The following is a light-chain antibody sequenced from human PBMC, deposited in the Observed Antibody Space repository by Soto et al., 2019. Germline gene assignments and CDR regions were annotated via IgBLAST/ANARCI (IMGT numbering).Light chain of an antibody. J-gene: IGLJ2*01. CDR3: QTWGTAIHDVV. V-gene: IGLV4-69*01. CDR1: SGHSSYA. CDR2: LNSDGSH. Sequence: QLVLTQSPSASASLGASVKLTCTLSSGHSSYAIAWHQQQPEKGPRYLMKLNSDGSHSKWDGIPDRFSGSSSGTERHLTISSLQSEDEADYYCQTWGTAIHDVVFGGGTKLTVL.